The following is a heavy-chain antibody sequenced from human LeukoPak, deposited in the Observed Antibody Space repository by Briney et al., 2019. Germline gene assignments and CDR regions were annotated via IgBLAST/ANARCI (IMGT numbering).Heavy chain of an antibody. CDR1: GGALRSYY. Sequence: SETLSLTCTVSGGALRSYYWSWIRQPPGQGLEWIGYIYYSGSTNYNPSLKSRVTISVDTSKNQFSLKLSSVTAADTAVYYCARDLLSSSWVYFQHWGQGTLVTVSS. D-gene: IGHD6-13*01. V-gene: IGHV4-59*01. CDR3: ARDLLSSSWVYFQH. J-gene: IGHJ1*01. CDR2: IYYSGST.